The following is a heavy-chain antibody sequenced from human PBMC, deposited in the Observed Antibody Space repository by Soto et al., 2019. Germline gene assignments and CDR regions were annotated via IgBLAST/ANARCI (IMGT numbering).Heavy chain of an antibody. J-gene: IGHJ2*01. CDR2: IYSGGST. V-gene: IGHV3-53*01. Sequence: EVQLVESGGGLIQPGGSLRLSCAASGFTVSSNYMSWVHQAPGKGLEWVSVIYSGGSTYYADSVKGRFTISRDNSKNTLYLQMNSLRAEDTAVYYCARDSGEQQLPTGYFDLWGRGTLVTVSS. CDR3: ARDSGEQQLPTGYFDL. CDR1: GFTVSSNY. D-gene: IGHD6-13*01.